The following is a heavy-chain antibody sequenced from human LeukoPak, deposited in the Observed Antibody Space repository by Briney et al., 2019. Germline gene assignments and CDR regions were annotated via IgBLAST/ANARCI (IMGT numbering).Heavy chain of an antibody. D-gene: IGHD6-13*01. CDR1: GFTFSSYA. CDR3: AKASAYSTTFDY. V-gene: IGHV3-23*01. J-gene: IGHJ4*02. CDR2: ISGSGGST. Sequence: GGSLRLSCAASGFTFSSYAMSWVRQAPGKGLEWVSAISGSGGSTYYADSVKGRFTISRDNAKNSLYLQMNSLRAEDTALYYCAKASAYSTTFDYWGQGTLVTVSS.